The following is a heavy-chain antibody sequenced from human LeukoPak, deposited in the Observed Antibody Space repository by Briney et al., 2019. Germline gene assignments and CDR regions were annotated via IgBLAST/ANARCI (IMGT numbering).Heavy chain of an antibody. J-gene: IGHJ6*02. CDR1: GVSISSDY. Sequence: SETLSLTCAASGVSISSDYWSWIRRPPGKGLEWIRYIYYTGSTTYNPSLKSRLTISLDTSKNQFSLKLTSVPAADTAVYYCARHIAVGEDVWGQGTTVTVFS. D-gene: IGHD6-19*01. CDR3: ARHIAVGEDV. V-gene: IGHV4-59*01. CDR2: IYYTGST.